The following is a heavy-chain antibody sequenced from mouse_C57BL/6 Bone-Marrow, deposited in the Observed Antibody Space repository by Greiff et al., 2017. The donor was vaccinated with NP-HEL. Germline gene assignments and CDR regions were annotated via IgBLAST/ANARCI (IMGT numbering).Heavy chain of an antibody. CDR3: AMGDGYYSWFAY. V-gene: IGHV1-74*01. CDR2: IHPSDSDT. Sequence: VQLQQPGAELVKPGASVKVSCKASGYTFTSYWMHWVKQRPGQGLEWIGRIHPSDSDTNYNQKFKGKATFTVDKSSSTAYMQLSSLTSEDSAVYYCAMGDGYYSWFAYWGQGTLVTVSA. D-gene: IGHD2-3*01. J-gene: IGHJ3*01. CDR1: GYTFTSYW.